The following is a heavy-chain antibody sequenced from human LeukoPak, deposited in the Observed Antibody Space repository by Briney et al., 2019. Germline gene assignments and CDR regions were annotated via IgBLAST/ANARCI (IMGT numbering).Heavy chain of an antibody. CDR3: ARAKIVGAILNYFDY. V-gene: IGHV1-2*02. J-gene: IGHJ4*02. CDR2: INPNSGGT. Sequence: SVKASCEASGYTFTGDYIDWVRQAPGQRLEWMGWINPNSGGTNYAQKFQGRVTMTRDTSISTAYMELSRLRSDDTAVYYCARAKIVGAILNYFDYWGQGTLVTVSS. CDR1: GYTFTGDY. D-gene: IGHD1-26*01.